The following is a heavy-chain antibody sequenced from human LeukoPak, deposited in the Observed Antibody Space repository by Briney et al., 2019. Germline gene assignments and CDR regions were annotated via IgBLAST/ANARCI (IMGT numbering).Heavy chain of an antibody. D-gene: IGHD3-22*01. J-gene: IGHJ6*03. CDR1: GFTFSSYS. V-gene: IGHV3-48*02. Sequence: GGSLRLSCAASGFTFSSYSMNWVRQAPGKGLEWVSYISSSSSTIYYADSVKGRFTISRDNAKNSLYLQMNSLGDEDTAVYYCAKGLYCYMDVWGKGTTVTVSS. CDR3: AKGLYCYMDV. CDR2: ISSSSSTI.